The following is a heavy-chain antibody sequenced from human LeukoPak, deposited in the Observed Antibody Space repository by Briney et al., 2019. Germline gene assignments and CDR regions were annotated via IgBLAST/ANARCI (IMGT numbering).Heavy chain of an antibody. CDR2: IKQDGSEK. CDR3: ARDSDDYVWGSYRYDYFDY. J-gene: IGHJ4*02. D-gene: IGHD3-16*02. V-gene: IGHV3-7*03. Sequence: PGGSLRLSCAASGFIFSNVWMNWVRQTPGKGLEWVANIKQDGSEKYYVDSVKGRFTISRDNAKNSLYLQMNSLRAEDTAVYYCARDSDDYVWGSYRYDYFDYWGQGTLVTVSS. CDR1: GFIFSNVW.